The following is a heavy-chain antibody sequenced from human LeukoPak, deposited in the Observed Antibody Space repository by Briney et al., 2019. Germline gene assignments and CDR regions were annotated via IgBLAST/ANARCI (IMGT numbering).Heavy chain of an antibody. Sequence: GGSLRLSCAASGFTFSSYGMHWVRQAPGKGLEWVAFIRYDGSNKYYADSVKGRFTISRDNSKNTLYLQMNSLRAEDTAVYYCAKDVLSKRYYFDYWGQGTLVTVSS. CDR3: AKDVLSKRYYFDY. D-gene: IGHD3-16*01. CDR2: IRYDGSNK. V-gene: IGHV3-30*02. J-gene: IGHJ4*02. CDR1: GFTFSSYG.